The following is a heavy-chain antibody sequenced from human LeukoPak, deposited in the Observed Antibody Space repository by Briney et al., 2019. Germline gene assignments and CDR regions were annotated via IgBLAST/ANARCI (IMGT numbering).Heavy chain of an antibody. V-gene: IGHV4-59*01. Sequence: SDTLSLTCTVSVGSISSYYWSWIRQPPGRGLEWLGYIYYSGSTNYNPSLKSRVTISVDTSKNQFSLKLSSVTAADTAVYYCARDVGSLSGSEVAFDIWGQGTMVTVSS. CDR1: VGSISSYY. D-gene: IGHD1-26*01. J-gene: IGHJ3*02. CDR3: ARDVGSLSGSEVAFDI. CDR2: IYYSGST.